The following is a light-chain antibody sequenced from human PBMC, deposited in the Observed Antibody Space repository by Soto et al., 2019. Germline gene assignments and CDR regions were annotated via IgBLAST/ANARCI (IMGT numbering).Light chain of an antibody. J-gene: IGLJ1*01. CDR1: KSNIGYND. CDR2: ENN. Sequence: QAVLTQPPSVSAAPGQKVPISCPGSKSNIGYNDVSWYQQLPGTAPKVLIYENNKRPSGIPDRFSGSKSGTSATLGITGLQTGDEVDYYCGTWDSSLSVYVFGTGTKVTVL. V-gene: IGLV1-51*02. CDR3: GTWDSSLSVYV.